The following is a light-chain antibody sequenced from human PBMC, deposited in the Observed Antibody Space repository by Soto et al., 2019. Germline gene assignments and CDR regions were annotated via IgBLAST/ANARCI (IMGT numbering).Light chain of an antibody. CDR3: QQYNNWPWT. Sequence: EIGMTQSPATLSVSPGGRATLSCRASQSISETLAWYQQKPGQAPRLLIYSASRRATGFPGRLSGSGSGTDFTITISSLQSEDLAVYYCQQYNNWPWTFGQGTQVDIK. V-gene: IGKV3-15*01. CDR1: QSISET. CDR2: SAS. J-gene: IGKJ1*01.